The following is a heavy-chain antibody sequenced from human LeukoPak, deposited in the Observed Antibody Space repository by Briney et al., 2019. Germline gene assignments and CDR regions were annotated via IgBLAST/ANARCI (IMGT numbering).Heavy chain of an antibody. V-gene: IGHV3-30*18. J-gene: IGHJ4*02. CDR3: AKTPRIYDSSGYHDY. CDR1: GFTFSSYG. CDR2: ISYDGSNK. Sequence: GRSLRLSCAASGFTFSSYGMHWVRQAPGKGLEWVAVISYDGSNKYYADSVKGRFTISRDNSKNTLYLQMNSLRAEDTAVYYCAKTPRIYDSSGYHDYWGQGTLVTVSS. D-gene: IGHD3-22*01.